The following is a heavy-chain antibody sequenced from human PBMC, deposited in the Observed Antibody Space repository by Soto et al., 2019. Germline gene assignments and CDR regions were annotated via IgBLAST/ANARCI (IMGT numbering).Heavy chain of an antibody. V-gene: IGHV3-30-3*01. CDR2: MSYDGSNK. CDR1: GFTFSSYA. J-gene: IGHJ4*02. D-gene: IGHD6-19*01. Sequence: QVQLVESGGGVVQPGRSLRLSCAASGFTFSSYAMHWVRQAPGKGLEWVAVMSYDGSNKYYADSVKGRFTISRDNSKNTLYLQMNSLRAEDTAVYYCARILAQWLVFDYWGQGTLVTVSS. CDR3: ARILAQWLVFDY.